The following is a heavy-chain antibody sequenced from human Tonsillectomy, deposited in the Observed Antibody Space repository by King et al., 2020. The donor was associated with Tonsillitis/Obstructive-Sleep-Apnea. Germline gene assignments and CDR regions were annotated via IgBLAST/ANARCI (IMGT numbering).Heavy chain of an antibody. Sequence: VQLQQWGAGLLKPSETLSLTCAVYGGSFSGYYWSWIRQPPGKGLEWIGEINHSGSTNYNPSLKSRVTISVDTSKNQFSLKLSSVTAADTAVYYCARGYCSSTSCYGRGGWFDPWGQGTLVTVSS. D-gene: IGHD2-2*01. CDR3: ARGYCSSTSCYGRGGWFDP. CDR2: INHSGST. J-gene: IGHJ5*02. CDR1: GGSFSGYY. V-gene: IGHV4-34*01.